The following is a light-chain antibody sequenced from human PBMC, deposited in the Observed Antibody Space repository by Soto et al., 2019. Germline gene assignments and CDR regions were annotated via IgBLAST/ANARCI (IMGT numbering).Light chain of an antibody. CDR3: QQYNSWPRT. J-gene: IGKJ1*01. V-gene: IGKV3-11*01. Sequence: EIVLTQSPATLSLSPGERAILSCRASQSVGTYLAWYQQKPGQAPRLLIYDASNRATGIPARFGGSGSGTDFTLTINSLEPEDFAVYYCQQYNSWPRTFGQGTKVDIK. CDR1: QSVGTY. CDR2: DAS.